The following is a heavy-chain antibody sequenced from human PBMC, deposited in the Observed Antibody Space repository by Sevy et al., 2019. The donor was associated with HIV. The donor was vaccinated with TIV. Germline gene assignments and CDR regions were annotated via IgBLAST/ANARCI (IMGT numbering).Heavy chain of an antibody. CDR2: IYYSGST. CDR3: ARSGLDNSSGWIYYFDY. Sequence: SETLSLTCTASGGSISSYYWSWIRQPPGKGLEWIGYIYYSGSTNYNPSLKSRVTISVDTSKNQLSLKLTSVTAADTAVYYCARSGLDNSSGWIYYFDYWGQGTLVTVSS. CDR1: GGSISSYY. J-gene: IGHJ4*02. V-gene: IGHV4-59*01. D-gene: IGHD6-19*01.